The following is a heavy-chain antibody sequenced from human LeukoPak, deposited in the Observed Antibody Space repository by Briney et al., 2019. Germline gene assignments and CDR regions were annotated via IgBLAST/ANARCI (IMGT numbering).Heavy chain of an antibody. D-gene: IGHD3-10*01. CDR2: ISSSGSTI. J-gene: IGHJ4*02. Sequence: PGGSLRLSCAASGFTFSDYYMGWIRQAPGKGLEWVSYISSSGSTIYYADSVKGRFTISRDNAKNSLYLQMNSLRAEDTAVYYCARVHLAAGRVLPWPAQRGYYFDYWGQGTLVTVSS. V-gene: IGHV3-11*04. CDR1: GFTFSDYY. CDR3: ARVHLAAGRVLPWPAQRGYYFDY.